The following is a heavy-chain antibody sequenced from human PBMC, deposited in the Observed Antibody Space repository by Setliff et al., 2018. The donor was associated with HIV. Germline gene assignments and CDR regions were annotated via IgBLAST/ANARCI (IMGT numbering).Heavy chain of an antibody. CDR2: IKSKNDGGTT. D-gene: IGHD1-26*01. CDR1: GFTFSNAW. CDR3: SRWGGRQVGAPDY. Sequence: GGSLRLSCAASGFTFSNAWMSWVRQAPGKGLEWVGRIKSKNDGGTTDYAAPVKGRFTISRDDSKNTLYLQMNSLQTEDTAVYYCSRWGGRQVGAPDYWGQGTLVTVSS. V-gene: IGHV3-15*01. J-gene: IGHJ4*02.